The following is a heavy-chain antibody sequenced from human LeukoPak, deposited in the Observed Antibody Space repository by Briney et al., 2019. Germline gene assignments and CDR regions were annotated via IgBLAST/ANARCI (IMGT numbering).Heavy chain of an antibody. V-gene: IGHV4-34*01. D-gene: IGHD2-2*01. CDR2: INHSGST. J-gene: IGHJ6*03. Sequence: SETLSLTCAVYGGSFSGYYWSWIRQPPGKGLEWIGEINHSGSTNYNPSLKSRVTISVDTSKNQFSLKLSSVTAADTAVYYCARRLSCSSTSCLYYYYYYYMDVWGKGTTVTVSS. CDR3: ARRLSCSSTSCLYYYYYYYMDV. CDR1: GGSFSGYY.